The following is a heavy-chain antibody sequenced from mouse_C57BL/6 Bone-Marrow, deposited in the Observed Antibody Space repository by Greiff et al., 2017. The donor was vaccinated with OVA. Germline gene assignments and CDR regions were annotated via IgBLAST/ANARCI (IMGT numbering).Heavy chain of an antibody. CDR3: TRVYYDYG. CDR1: GYTFTDYE. Sequence: VQLQQSGAELVRPGASVTLSCKASGYTFTDYEMHWVKQTPVHGLEWIGAIDPETGGTAYNQKFKGKAILTADKSSSTAYMELRSLTSEDSAVYYCTRVYYDYGWGQGTLVTVSA. CDR2: IDPETGGT. V-gene: IGHV1-15*01. J-gene: IGHJ3*01. D-gene: IGHD2-4*01.